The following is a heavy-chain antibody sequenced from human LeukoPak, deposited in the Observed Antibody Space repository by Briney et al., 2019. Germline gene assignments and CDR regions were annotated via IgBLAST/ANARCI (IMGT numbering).Heavy chain of an antibody. Sequence: GGSVRLSCAASGFTFSSYGMSWVRRAPGKGPEWVSGISGSGGNTYYADSVKGRFTISRDNSQNTLYLQMNTLRAEDTAVYYCAKVVSGYHFDYWGQGTLVTVSS. CDR1: GFTFSSYG. CDR3: AKVVSGYHFDY. CDR2: ISGSGGNT. J-gene: IGHJ4*02. D-gene: IGHD5-12*01. V-gene: IGHV3-23*01.